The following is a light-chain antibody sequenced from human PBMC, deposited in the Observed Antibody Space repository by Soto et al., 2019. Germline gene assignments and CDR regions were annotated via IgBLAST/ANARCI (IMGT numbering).Light chain of an antibody. CDR2: GSS. J-gene: IGKJ1*01. V-gene: IGKV3-20*01. CDR1: QTFSTSY. Sequence: EIVLTQSPGTLSLSPGERATLSCRASQTFSTSYLAWYQQKPGQAPRLLIYGSSSRATGIPDRFSGHGSGTDFTLTISRLEPEDFAVYYCQQYGGSPITFGQGTKVDIK. CDR3: QQYGGSPIT.